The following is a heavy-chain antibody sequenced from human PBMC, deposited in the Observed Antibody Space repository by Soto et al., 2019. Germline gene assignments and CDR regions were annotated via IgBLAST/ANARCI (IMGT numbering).Heavy chain of an antibody. V-gene: IGHV5-51*01. CDR2: IYPGDSDT. J-gene: IGHJ4*02. CDR1: GYSFTNYW. D-gene: IGHD3-16*02. CDR3: ARATIRWPLPKTFILDY. Sequence: GESLKISCKGSGYSFTNYWIGWVRQMPGRGLEWMGIIYPGDSDTRYSPSFQGQVTISADKSISTAYLQWSSLKASDTAMYYCARATIRWPLPKTFILDYWGQGTVVTVYS.